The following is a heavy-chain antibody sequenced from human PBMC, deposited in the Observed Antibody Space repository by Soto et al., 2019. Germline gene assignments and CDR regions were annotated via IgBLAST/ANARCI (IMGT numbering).Heavy chain of an antibody. V-gene: IGHV1-3*01. CDR2: INAGNGNT. CDR1: GYTFNSCA. D-gene: IGHD3-10*01. J-gene: IGHJ5*02. CDR3: ARGTPVWFDP. Sequence: GASVKVCCTASGYTFNSCAMQWVRQAPGQRLEWMGWINAGNGNTKYSQKFQGRVTITRDTSASTAYMELSSLRSEDTAVYYCARGTPVWFDPWGQGTLVTVSS.